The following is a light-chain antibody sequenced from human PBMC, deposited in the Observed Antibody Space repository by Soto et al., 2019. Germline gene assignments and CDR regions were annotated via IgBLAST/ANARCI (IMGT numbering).Light chain of an antibody. J-gene: IGKJ1*01. V-gene: IGKV3-15*01. CDR3: QHSYSTSWT. Sequence: EIVMTQSPTILSVSPGERATLSCRASQSVSSNLAWYQQKPGQAPGLLIYGASTRATGIQARFSGFGSGTEFTLTIRILQPEDFATYYCQHSYSTSWTFGQGTKVDIK. CDR1: QSVSSN. CDR2: GAS.